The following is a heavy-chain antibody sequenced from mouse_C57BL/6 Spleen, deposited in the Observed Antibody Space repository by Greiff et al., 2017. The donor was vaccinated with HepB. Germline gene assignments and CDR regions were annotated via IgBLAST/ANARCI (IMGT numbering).Heavy chain of an antibody. J-gene: IGHJ4*01. D-gene: IGHD2-4*01. Sequence: VQLKQPGAELVKPGASVKMSCKASGYTFTSYWITWVKQRPGQGLEWIGDIYPGSGSTNYNEKFKSKATLTVDTSSSTAYMQLSSLTSEDSAVYYCAREEDYEAMDYWGQGTSVTVSS. CDR2: IYPGSGST. CDR1: GYTFTSYW. V-gene: IGHV1-55*01. CDR3: AREEDYEAMDY.